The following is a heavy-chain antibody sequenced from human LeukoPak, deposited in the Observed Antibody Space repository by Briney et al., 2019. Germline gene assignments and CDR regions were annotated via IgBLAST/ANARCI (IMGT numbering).Heavy chain of an antibody. CDR1: GYTFTSYA. CDR2: INAGNGNT. CDR3: AREYCGGDCYSQYYYYGMDV. J-gene: IGHJ6*02. D-gene: IGHD2-21*02. V-gene: IGHV1-3*01. Sequence: ASVKVSCKASGYTFTSYAMHWVRQAPGQRLEWMGWINAGNGNTEYSQKFQGRVTITRDTSASTAYMELSSLRSEDTAVYYCAREYCGGDCYSQYYYYGMDVWGQGTTVTVSS.